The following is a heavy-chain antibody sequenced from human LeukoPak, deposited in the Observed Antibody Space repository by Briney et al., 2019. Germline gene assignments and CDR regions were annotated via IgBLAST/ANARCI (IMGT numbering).Heavy chain of an antibody. CDR3: ARDCSGGSCTGY. D-gene: IGHD2-15*01. CDR2: IYHSGST. V-gene: IGHV4-38-2*02. J-gene: IGHJ4*02. CDR1: GYSISSGYY. Sequence: PSETLSLTCTVSGYSISSGYYWGWIRQPPGKGLEWIGSIYHSGSTYYNPSLKSRVTISVDTSKNQFSLKLSSVTAADTAVYYCARDCSGGSCTGYWGQGTLVTVSS.